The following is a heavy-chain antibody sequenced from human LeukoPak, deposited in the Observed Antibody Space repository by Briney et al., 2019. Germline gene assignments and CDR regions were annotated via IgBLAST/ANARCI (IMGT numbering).Heavy chain of an antibody. Sequence: PSETLSLTCTVSGGSISSGDCYWSWIRQPPGKGLEWIGYIYYSGSTYYNPSLKSRVTISVDTSKNQFSLKLSSVTAADTAVYYCARELLAAAGNGIFDYWGQGTLVTVSS. CDR2: IYYSGST. D-gene: IGHD6-13*01. CDR3: ARELLAAAGNGIFDY. CDR1: GGSISSGDCY. V-gene: IGHV4-30-4*01. J-gene: IGHJ4*02.